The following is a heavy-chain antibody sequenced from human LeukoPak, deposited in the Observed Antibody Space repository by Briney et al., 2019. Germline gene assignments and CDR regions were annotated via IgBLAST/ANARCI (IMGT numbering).Heavy chain of an antibody. Sequence: GRSLRLSCAASGFTFSSYGMHWVRQAPGKGLEWVAVISYDGSNKYYADSVKGRFTISRDNSKNTLYLQMNSLRADDTAVYYCAKAVLSYYYYYMDVWGKGTTVTVSS. J-gene: IGHJ6*03. CDR2: ISYDGSNK. V-gene: IGHV3-30*18. D-gene: IGHD3-16*01. CDR3: AKAVLSYYYYYMDV. CDR1: GFTFSSYG.